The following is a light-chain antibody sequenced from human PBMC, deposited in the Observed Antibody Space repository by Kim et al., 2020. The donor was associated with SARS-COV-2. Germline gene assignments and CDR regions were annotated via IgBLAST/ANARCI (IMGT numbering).Light chain of an antibody. Sequence: EIVLTQSPATLSLSPGERATLSCRASQSVSSYLAWYQQKPGQAPRLLIYDASNRATGIPARFSCSGSGTDFTLTIGSLEPEDFAVYYCQQRGNWPLTFGGGTKVDIK. J-gene: IGKJ4*01. CDR1: QSVSSY. CDR2: DAS. V-gene: IGKV3-11*01. CDR3: QQRGNWPLT.